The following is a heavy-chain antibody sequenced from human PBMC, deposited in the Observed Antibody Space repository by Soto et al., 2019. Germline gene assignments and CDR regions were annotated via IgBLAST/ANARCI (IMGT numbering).Heavy chain of an antibody. CDR3: ARDKITGLFDY. J-gene: IGHJ4*02. CDR1: GGSVSSNSEY. D-gene: IGHD2-8*02. CDR2: FFSSGST. Sequence: SETLYLTCTVSGGSVSSNSEYWTWLRQPPGKGLEWIGYFFSSGSTNYNPSLKSRVTISVDTSKNQFSLKLTSVTAADTAVYYCARDKITGLFDYWGQGTLVTVSS. V-gene: IGHV4-61*01.